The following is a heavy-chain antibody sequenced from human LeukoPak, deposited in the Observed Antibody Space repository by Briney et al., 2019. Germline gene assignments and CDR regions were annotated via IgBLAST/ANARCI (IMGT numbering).Heavy chain of an antibody. D-gene: IGHD5-18*01. Sequence: GASVKVSCKASGYTSTSYGISWVRQAPGQGLEWMGWISAYNGNTNYAQKLQGRVTMTTDTSTSTAYMELRSLRSDDTAVYYCARDAISDNKYSYGYTFDYWGQGTLVTVSS. J-gene: IGHJ4*02. V-gene: IGHV1-18*01. CDR2: ISAYNGNT. CDR1: GYTSTSYG. CDR3: ARDAISDNKYSYGYTFDY.